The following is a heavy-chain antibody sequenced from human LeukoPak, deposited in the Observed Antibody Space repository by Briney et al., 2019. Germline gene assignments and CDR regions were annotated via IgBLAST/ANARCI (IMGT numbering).Heavy chain of an antibody. V-gene: IGHV3-23*01. J-gene: IGHJ5*02. CDR1: GFTFSSYA. Sequence: GGSLRLSCAASGFTFSSYAMSWVRQAPGKGLEWVSAISGSGGSTYYAGSVKGRFTISRDNSKNTLYLQMNSLRAEDTAVYYCAKLRDIVVVPAALNWFDPWGQGTLVTVSS. CDR3: AKLRDIVVVPAALNWFDP. CDR2: ISGSGGST. D-gene: IGHD2-2*01.